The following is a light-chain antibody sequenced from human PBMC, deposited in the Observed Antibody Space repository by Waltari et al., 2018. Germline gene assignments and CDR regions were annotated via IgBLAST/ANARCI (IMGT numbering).Light chain of an antibody. CDR1: QDIRHF. CDR2: DMS. Sequence: DVQLTQSPSSLSAPVGDRVTVTCQANQDIRHFLNWYQLKPGKATRLLLYDMSHLGPVVPSRFSGRGTGTTFSLIINNLQPDDIATYFCQQYEIFPLSFGGGTKVDI. CDR3: QQYEIFPLS. J-gene: IGKJ4*01. V-gene: IGKV1-33*01.